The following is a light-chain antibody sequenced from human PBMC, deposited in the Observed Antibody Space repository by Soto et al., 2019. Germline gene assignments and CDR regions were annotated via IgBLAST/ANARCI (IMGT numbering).Light chain of an antibody. Sequence: SYELTQPPSESVAPGETASITCGGDKIGRKSVHWYQQRPGQAPVLVMYYDNDRPSEIPERFSGSNSGNTATLSISRVEAEDEADYYCQVWDSSSDHYVFGTGTKLTVL. V-gene: IGLV3-21*04. CDR3: QVWDSSSDHYV. CDR2: YDN. CDR1: KIGRKS. J-gene: IGLJ1*01.